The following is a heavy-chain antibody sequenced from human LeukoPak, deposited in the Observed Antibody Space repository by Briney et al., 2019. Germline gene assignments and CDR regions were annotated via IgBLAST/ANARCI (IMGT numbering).Heavy chain of an antibody. J-gene: IGHJ6*04. CDR2: IRYDGSRK. V-gene: IGHV3-30*02. CDR3: ARARSGYYYEWDV. CDR1: GFIFSSYG. D-gene: IGHD3-22*01. Sequence: GGSLRLSCAASGFIFSSYGMHWVRQAPDKGLEWVAFIRYDGSRKYYADSVKGRFTISRDNAKNSLYLQMNSLRAEDTAVYYCARARSGYYYEWDVWGKGTTVTVSS.